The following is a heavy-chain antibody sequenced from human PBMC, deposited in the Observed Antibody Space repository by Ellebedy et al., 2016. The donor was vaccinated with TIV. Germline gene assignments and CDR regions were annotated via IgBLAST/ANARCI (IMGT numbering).Heavy chain of an antibody. CDR3: ARSRYCSSASRGFLDY. V-gene: IGHV3-23*01. CDR2: ISNSGDTT. CDR1: GFTFSCCA. J-gene: IGHJ4*02. D-gene: IGHD2-2*01. Sequence: GESLKISCAASGFTFSCCAMSWVRQTPGKGLEWVSVISNSGDTTYADYVKGRFTISRDNSKNSLYLQMNSLRADDTAVYYCARSRYCSSASRGFLDYWGQGALVTVSS.